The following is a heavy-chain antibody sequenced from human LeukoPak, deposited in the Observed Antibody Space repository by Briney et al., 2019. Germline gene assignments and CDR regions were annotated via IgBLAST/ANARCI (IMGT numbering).Heavy chain of an antibody. D-gene: IGHD3-3*01. CDR3: ARGRFLEWLLMGSGMDV. J-gene: IGHJ6*02. Sequence: SETLSLTCAVYGGSFSGYYWSWIRQPPGKGLEWIGEINHSGSTNYNPSLKSRVTISVDTSKNQFPLKLSSVTAADTAVYYCARGRFLEWLLMGSGMDVWGQGTTVTVSS. V-gene: IGHV4-34*01. CDR1: GGSFSGYY. CDR2: INHSGST.